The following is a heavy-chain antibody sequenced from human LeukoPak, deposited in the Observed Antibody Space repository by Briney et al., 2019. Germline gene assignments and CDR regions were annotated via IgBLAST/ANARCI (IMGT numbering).Heavy chain of an antibody. CDR3: ASLEYYYGRGGYSPFVD. J-gene: IGHJ4*02. D-gene: IGHD3-22*01. Sequence: GESLKISFKSSGYSFSSYWIAWVRQMPGEGLEWMGLIYPGDSDTRYSPSFQGQVTISADKSISTAYLQWNNLKASDTAMYFCASLEYYYGRGGYSPFVDWGQGTLVTVSS. V-gene: IGHV5-51*01. CDR2: IYPGDSDT. CDR1: GYSFSSYW.